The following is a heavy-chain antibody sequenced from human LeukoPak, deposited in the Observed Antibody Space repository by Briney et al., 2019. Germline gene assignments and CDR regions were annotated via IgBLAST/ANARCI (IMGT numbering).Heavy chain of an antibody. CDR3: ARSGGYSYGYYPDY. Sequence: GGSLRLSCAASGFTFSSYSMNWVRQAPGKGLEWVSSISSSSSYIYYADSVKGRFTISRDNSKNTLYLQMNSLRAEDTAVYYCARSGGYSYGYYPDYWGQGTLVTVSS. CDR1: GFTFSSYS. J-gene: IGHJ4*02. D-gene: IGHD5-18*01. CDR2: ISSSSSYI. V-gene: IGHV3-21*04.